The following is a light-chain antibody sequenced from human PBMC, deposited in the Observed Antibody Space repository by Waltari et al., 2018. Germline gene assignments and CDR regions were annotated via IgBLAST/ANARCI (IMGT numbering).Light chain of an antibody. CDR2: YVE. J-gene: IGLJ2*01. Sequence: QSVLTQPPSVSEAPRQRVTISCSGSSSNIGNNAVNWYQQHPGNAPKLLIYYVELRPSGVSYRFSGCKSRTSAALAISVLTSEDEADDYCAAGDDSLSGVVFGGGTKLTVL. V-gene: IGLV1-36*01. CDR1: SSNIGNNA. CDR3: AAGDDSLSGVV.